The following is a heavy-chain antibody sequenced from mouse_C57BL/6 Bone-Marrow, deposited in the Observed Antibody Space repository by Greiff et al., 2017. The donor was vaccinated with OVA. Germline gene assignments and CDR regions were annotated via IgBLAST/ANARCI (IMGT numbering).Heavy chain of an antibody. V-gene: IGHV1-69*01. CDR3: ARVDGYAWYFDV. D-gene: IGHD2-2*01. CDR2: IDPSDSYT. CDR1: GYTFTSYW. J-gene: IGHJ1*03. Sequence: QVQLQQPGAELVMPGASVKLSCKASGYTFTSYWMHWVKQRPGQGLEWIGEIDPSDSYTNYNQKFKGKSTLTVDKSSSTAYMQLSSLTSEDSAVYYCARVDGYAWYFDVWGTGTTVTVSS.